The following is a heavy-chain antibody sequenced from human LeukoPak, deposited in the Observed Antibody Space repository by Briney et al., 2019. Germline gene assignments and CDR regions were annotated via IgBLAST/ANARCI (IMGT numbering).Heavy chain of an antibody. CDR3: ATGLYYYDSSGYHDY. CDR1: GYTLTELS. D-gene: IGHD3-22*01. V-gene: IGHV1-24*01. Sequence: ASVKVSCKVSGYTLTELSMHWVRQAPGKGLEWMGGFDPEDGETIYAQKFQGRVTMTEDTSTDTAYMELSSLRSEDTAVYYCATGLYYYDSSGYHDYWGQGTLVTVSS. CDR2: FDPEDGET. J-gene: IGHJ4*02.